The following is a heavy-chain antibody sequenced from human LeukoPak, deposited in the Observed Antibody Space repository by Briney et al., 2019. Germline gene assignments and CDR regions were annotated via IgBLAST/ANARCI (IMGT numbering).Heavy chain of an antibody. Sequence: SSETLSLTCAVYGGSFSGYYWSWIRQPPGQGLEWIGYIYYSGSTNYNPSLESRVTISVHTSRNQFSLNLTSVTAADTAIYYCARVACSSASCPKRGTFDYWGQGTLVTVSS. V-gene: IGHV4-59*01. D-gene: IGHD2-2*01. CDR2: IYYSGST. J-gene: IGHJ4*02. CDR1: GGSFSGYY. CDR3: ARVACSSASCPKRGTFDY.